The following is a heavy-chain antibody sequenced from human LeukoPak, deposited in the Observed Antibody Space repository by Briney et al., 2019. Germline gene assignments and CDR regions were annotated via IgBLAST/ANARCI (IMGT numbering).Heavy chain of an antibody. CDR2: IRSKAYGGTT. D-gene: IGHD2-8*01. CDR1: GFSFSDFC. CDR3: TSGVLMVYAMHYYYYYGMDV. J-gene: IGHJ6*02. V-gene: IGHV3-49*04. Sequence: GGSLRLSCAASGFSFSDFCMSWVRQAPGKGLEWVGFIRSKAYGGTTEYAASVKGRFTISRDDSKSIAYLQMNSLKTEDTAVYYCTSGVLMVYAMHYYYYYGMDVWGQGTTVTVSS.